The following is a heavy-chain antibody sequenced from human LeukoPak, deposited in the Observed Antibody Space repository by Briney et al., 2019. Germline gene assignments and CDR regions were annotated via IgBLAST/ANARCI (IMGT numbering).Heavy chain of an antibody. Sequence: GGSLRLSCVASGFIFSDIGMHWVRQAPGKGLEWVSFIRYDSSNKYYTNSVKGRLTISRDNSKNTLYLQMNSLRPEDTAMYYCAKGRATAVANWYFGLWGRGTLVTVSS. V-gene: IGHV3-30*02. D-gene: IGHD5-18*01. CDR2: IRYDSSNK. CDR1: GFIFSDIG. CDR3: AKGRATAVANWYFGL. J-gene: IGHJ2*01.